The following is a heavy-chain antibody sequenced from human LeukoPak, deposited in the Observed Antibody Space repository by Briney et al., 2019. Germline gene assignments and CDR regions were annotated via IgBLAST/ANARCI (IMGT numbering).Heavy chain of an antibody. J-gene: IGHJ5*01. CDR3: VKDPRDTYGTNWFVS. D-gene: IGHD2-21*01. V-gene: IGHV3-23*01. CDR1: GFSFGNYA. CDR2: ISGTGGAT. Sequence: GGSLRLSCVASGFSFGNYAMSWVRQAPGRGLQWVSQISGTGGATWYAGFARDRFTISRDNSKKTLYLQMSGLRVEDTAMYYCVKDPRDTYGTNWFVSWAREPSSSSPQ.